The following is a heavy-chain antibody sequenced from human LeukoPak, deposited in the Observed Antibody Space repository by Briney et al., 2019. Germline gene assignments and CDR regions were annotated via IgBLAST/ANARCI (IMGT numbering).Heavy chain of an antibody. Sequence: GGSLRLSCAASGFTFSSYAMSWARQAPGKGLEWVSAISGSGGSTYYADSVKGRFTISRDNSKNTLYLQMNSLRAEDTAVYYCAKDRQYSSSWTNNWFDPWGQGTLVTVSS. V-gene: IGHV3-23*01. CDR3: AKDRQYSSSWTNNWFDP. CDR1: GFTFSSYA. J-gene: IGHJ5*02. CDR2: ISGSGGST. D-gene: IGHD6-6*01.